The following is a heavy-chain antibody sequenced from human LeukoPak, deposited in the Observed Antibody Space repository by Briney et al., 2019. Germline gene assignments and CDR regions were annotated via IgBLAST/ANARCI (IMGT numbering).Heavy chain of an antibody. J-gene: IGHJ4*02. CDR1: GFTFRSYW. CDR3: ARDLPNGWFDY. V-gene: IGHV3-7*01. Sequence: PGGSLRLSCAVSGFTFRSYWMTWVRQAPGKGLEWVANIKEDGSEENYVDSVKGRFTISRDNAKNSVYLQMNSLRAEDTAVYYCARDLPNGWFDYCGQGTLVTVSS. CDR2: IKEDGSEE. D-gene: IGHD6-19*01.